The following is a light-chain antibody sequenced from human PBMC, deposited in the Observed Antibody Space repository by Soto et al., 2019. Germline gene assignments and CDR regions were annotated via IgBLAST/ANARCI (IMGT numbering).Light chain of an antibody. Sequence: AIQLTQSPSSLSASVGDRVTITCRASQRISSALAWYQQKPGKAPKLLIYDASSLESGVPSRFSGSGSGTDFTLTISSLQPEDFATYYCQQFNSYPLSYTFGQGTKLEIK. CDR2: DAS. V-gene: IGKV1-13*02. CDR1: QRISSA. CDR3: QQFNSYPLSYT. J-gene: IGKJ2*01.